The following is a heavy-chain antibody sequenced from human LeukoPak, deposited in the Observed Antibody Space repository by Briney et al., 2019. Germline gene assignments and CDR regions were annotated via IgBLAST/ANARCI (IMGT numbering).Heavy chain of an antibody. V-gene: IGHV3-7*01. D-gene: IGHD2-2*01. J-gene: IGHJ4*02. CDR3: ARGGGVVVPAAIMMYFDY. CDR2: IKQDGSEK. Sequence: GGSLRLTCAASGFTFSSYWMSWVRQAPGKGLEWVANIKQDGSEKYYVDSVKGRFTISRDNAKNSLYLQMNSLRAEDTAVYYCARGGGVVVPAAIMMYFDYWGQGTLVTVS. CDR1: GFTFSSYW.